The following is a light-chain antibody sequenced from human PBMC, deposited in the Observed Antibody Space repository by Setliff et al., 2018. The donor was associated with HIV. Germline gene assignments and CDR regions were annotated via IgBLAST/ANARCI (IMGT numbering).Light chain of an antibody. V-gene: IGLV2-11*01. CDR2: DVS. CDR1: SSDVGGYNY. J-gene: IGLJ1*01. CDR3: CSYAGNAYV. Sequence: QSALAQPRSVSGSPGQSVTISCTGTSSDVGGYNYASWYHQHPGKAPKLMISDVSKRPSGVPDRFSGSKSGNTASLTISGLQAEDEADYYCCSYAGNAYVFGAGTKVTVL.